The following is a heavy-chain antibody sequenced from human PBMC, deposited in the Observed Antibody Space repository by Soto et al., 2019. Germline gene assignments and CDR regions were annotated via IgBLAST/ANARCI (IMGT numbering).Heavy chain of an antibody. J-gene: IGHJ4*02. CDR3: AKDGPYNGNYYYFDY. D-gene: IGHD1-26*01. V-gene: IGHV3-23*01. Sequence: PGGSLRLSCAASGFTFSTYAMFWVRQAPGKGLEWVSSISGGGGSTYYADSVKGRFTISRDNSKNTLYLQMNSLRAEDTAVFYCAKDGPYNGNYYYFDYWGQGTLVTVSS. CDR1: GFTFSTYA. CDR2: ISGGGGST.